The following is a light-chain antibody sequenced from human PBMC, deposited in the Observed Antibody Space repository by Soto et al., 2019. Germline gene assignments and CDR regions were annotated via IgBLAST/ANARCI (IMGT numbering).Light chain of an antibody. Sequence: MTQSPGTLSVSPGERVTLSCRTSHSVNSHVAWYQQKPGQAPRLLLYGASTRATGIPVRFSGSGFGTEFTLTISSLQSEDFAVYYCQQYKNWPLFGQGTRLEIK. J-gene: IGKJ5*01. CDR3: QQYKNWPL. CDR1: HSVNSH. V-gene: IGKV3-15*01. CDR2: GAS.